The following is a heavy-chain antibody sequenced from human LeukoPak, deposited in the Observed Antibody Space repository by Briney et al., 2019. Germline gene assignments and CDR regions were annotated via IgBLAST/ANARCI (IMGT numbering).Heavy chain of an antibody. CDR3: ARARGFDI. J-gene: IGHJ3*02. Sequence: PGGSLRLSCAASGFTFSNLWMSWVRQAPGRGLEWVANIKQDGSEKYYGDSVKGRFTISRDNAENSLYLQMNSLRAEDTAVYYCARARGFDIWGQGTMVTVSS. CDR2: IKQDGSEK. D-gene: IGHD3-10*01. CDR1: GFTFSNLW. V-gene: IGHV3-7*01.